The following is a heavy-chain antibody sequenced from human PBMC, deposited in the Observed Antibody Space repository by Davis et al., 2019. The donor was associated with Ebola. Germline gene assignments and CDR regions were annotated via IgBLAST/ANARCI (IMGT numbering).Heavy chain of an antibody. V-gene: IGHV1-3*01. Sequence: ASVKVSCKASGYTLTDYALLWVRQAPGQRLEWMGWISAYNGNTNYAQKLQGRVTITTDTSASTTYMELSSLRSEDTAVYFCASHYYGTSGHLDYWGQGSQVTVSS. J-gene: IGHJ4*02. CDR2: ISAYNGNT. CDR1: GYTLTDYA. D-gene: IGHD3-10*01. CDR3: ASHYYGTSGHLDY.